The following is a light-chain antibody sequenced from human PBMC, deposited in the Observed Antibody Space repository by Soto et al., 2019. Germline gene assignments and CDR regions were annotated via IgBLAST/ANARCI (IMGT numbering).Light chain of an antibody. J-gene: IGLJ1*01. CDR2: DVS. Sequence: QSALPQPASVSGSPGQSITISCVGTSGDIGDYNYVSWYQQHPGKVPKVIIYDVSNRPSGVSYRFSGTKSGNTASLTVSGLQAEDEADYYCGSYTRSGTLIFGTGTKLTVL. V-gene: IGLV2-14*01. CDR3: GSYTRSGTLI. CDR1: SGDIGDYNY.